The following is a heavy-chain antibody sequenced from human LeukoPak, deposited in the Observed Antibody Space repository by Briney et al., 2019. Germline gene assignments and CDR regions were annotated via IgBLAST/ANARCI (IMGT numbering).Heavy chain of an antibody. Sequence: PSETLSLTCTVSGGSISSYYWSWIRQPPGKGLEWIGYIYYSGSNNYNYNPSLKSRVTISVDTSKNQFSLKLSSVTAADTAVYYCARDQRYYGSGRYNPAYGRRWFDPWGQGTLVTVSS. V-gene: IGHV4-59*01. CDR3: ARDQRYYGSGRYNPAYGRRWFDP. D-gene: IGHD3-10*01. CDR2: IYYSGSNNY. CDR1: GGSISSYY. J-gene: IGHJ5*02.